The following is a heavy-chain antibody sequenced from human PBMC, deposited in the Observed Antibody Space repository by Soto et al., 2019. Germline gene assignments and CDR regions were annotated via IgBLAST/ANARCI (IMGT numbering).Heavy chain of an antibody. CDR1: GFTFSSYA. D-gene: IGHD6-13*01. CDR3: AREGGIAASGPYYYYGMDV. J-gene: IGHJ6*02. CDR2: ISYDGSNK. V-gene: IGHV3-30-3*01. Sequence: QVQLVESGGGVVQPGRSLRLSCAASGFTFSSYAMHWVRQAPGKGLEWVAVISYDGSNKYYADSVKGRFTISRDNSKNTLYLQMNSLRAEDTAVYYCAREGGIAASGPYYYYGMDVWGQGTTVTVSS.